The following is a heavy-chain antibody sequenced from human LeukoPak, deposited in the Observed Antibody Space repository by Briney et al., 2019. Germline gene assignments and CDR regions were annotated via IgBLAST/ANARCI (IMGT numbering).Heavy chain of an antibody. CDR2: IKQDGSMR. CDR1: GFTFSGYW. D-gene: IGHD3-16*01. Sequence: PGGSLRLSCAASGFTFSGYWMSWVRQAPGKGLEWVANIKQDGSMRFYVDSVKGRFTISRDNAKDSLYLQMNSLRAEDTAVYYCARAYGMDVWGQGTTVTVSS. V-gene: IGHV3-7*04. J-gene: IGHJ6*02. CDR3: ARAYGMDV.